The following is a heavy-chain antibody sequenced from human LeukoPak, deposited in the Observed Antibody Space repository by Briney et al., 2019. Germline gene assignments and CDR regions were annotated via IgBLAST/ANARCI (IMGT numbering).Heavy chain of an antibody. CDR3: ARAPAPLFDWLLNWFDP. V-gene: IGHV1-2*02. Sequence: ASVKVSCKASGYTFTGYYMHWVRQAPGQGLEWMGWINPNSGGTNYAQKFQGRVTMTRDTSISTAYMELSRLRSDDTAVYYCARAPAPLFDWLLNWFDPWGQGTLVTVSS. D-gene: IGHD3-9*01. CDR1: GYTFTGYY. CDR2: INPNSGGT. J-gene: IGHJ5*02.